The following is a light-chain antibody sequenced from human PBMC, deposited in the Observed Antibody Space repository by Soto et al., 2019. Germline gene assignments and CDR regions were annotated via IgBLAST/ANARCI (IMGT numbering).Light chain of an antibody. CDR3: SSYTVSSTLV. Sequence: QSALTQPASVSGSPGQSITISCTGTSRDVGGYNYVSWYQQHPGKAPKLMIYEVTNRPSGVSNRFSGSKSGNTASLTISGLQAEDEADYYCSSYTVSSTLVFGGGTKLTVL. V-gene: IGLV2-14*01. CDR1: SRDVGGYNY. J-gene: IGLJ2*01. CDR2: EVT.